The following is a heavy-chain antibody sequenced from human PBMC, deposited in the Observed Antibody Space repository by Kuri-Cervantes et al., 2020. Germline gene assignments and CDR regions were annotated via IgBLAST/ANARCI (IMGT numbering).Heavy chain of an antibody. CDR3: ARGLGSGSYYYYYYGMDV. J-gene: IGHJ6*02. CDR1: GYTFTSYD. D-gene: IGHD3-10*01. CDR2: MNPNSGNT. Sequence: ASVKVSCKASGYTFTSYDINWVRQATGQGLEWTGWMNPNSGNTGYAQKFQGRVTMTRNTSISTAYMELSSLRSEDMAVYYCARGLGSGSYYYYYYGMDVWGQGTTVTVSS. V-gene: IGHV1-8*01.